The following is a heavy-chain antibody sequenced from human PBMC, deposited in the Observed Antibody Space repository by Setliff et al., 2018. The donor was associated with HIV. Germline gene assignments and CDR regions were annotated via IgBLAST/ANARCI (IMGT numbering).Heavy chain of an antibody. D-gene: IGHD6-13*01. J-gene: IGHJ4*02. Sequence: ASVKVSCKASGDSLSNYVITWVRRAPGQGLEWMGGIVPLFGTTNYAQNFQGRLTITTDQIMTTAYMELSSLRSEDTAVYYCAKEYHTAATGTRVANYFDYWGQGTLVTVSS. CDR1: GDSLSNYV. CDR3: AKEYHTAATGTRVANYFDY. CDR2: IVPLFGTT. V-gene: IGHV1-69*05.